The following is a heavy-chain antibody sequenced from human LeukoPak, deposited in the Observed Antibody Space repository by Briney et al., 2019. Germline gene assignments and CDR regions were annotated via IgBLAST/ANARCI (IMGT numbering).Heavy chain of an antibody. CDR2: MNPNSGNT. Sequence: ASVKVSCKASGYTFTSYDINWVRQATGQGLEWMGWMNPNSGNTGYAQKFQGRVTITRNTSISTAYMELSSLRSEDTAVYYCARVRSGRCSSTSCYYYYYMDVWGKGTTVTVSS. CDR3: ARVRSGRCSSTSCYYYYYMDV. J-gene: IGHJ6*03. CDR1: GYTFTSYD. D-gene: IGHD2-2*01. V-gene: IGHV1-8*03.